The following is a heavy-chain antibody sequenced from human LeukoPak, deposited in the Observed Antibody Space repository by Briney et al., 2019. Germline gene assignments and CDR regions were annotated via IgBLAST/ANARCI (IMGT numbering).Heavy chain of an antibody. CDR3: ATIKRGSIFGYFDF. CDR1: GGSITSHY. CDR2: LFDSVRT. V-gene: IGHV4-59*11. J-gene: IGHJ4*02. Sequence: SETLSLTCTVSGGSITSHYWSWVRQPPGKGPEWIAYLFDSVRTKDNPSLKSRLTLSADTSKNQFSLRLNSVTAADTAVYYCATIKRGSIFGYFDFWGQGIKVTLSS. D-gene: IGHD5-18*01.